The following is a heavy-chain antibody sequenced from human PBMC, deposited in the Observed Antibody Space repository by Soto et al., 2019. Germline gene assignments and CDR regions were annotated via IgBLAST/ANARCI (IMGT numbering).Heavy chain of an antibody. CDR2: IYHSGST. Sequence: PSETLSLTCAVSGGSISSSNWWSWVRQPPGKGLEWIGEIYHSGSTNYNPSLKSRVTISVDKSKNQFSLKLSSVTAADTAVYYCARVGPLVGYYFDYWGQGTLVTVSS. J-gene: IGHJ4*02. CDR3: ARVGPLVGYYFDY. CDR1: GGSISSSNW. D-gene: IGHD6-6*01. V-gene: IGHV4-4*02.